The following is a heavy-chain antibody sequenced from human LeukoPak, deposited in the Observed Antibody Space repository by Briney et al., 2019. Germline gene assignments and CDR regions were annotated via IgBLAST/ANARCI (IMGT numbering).Heavy chain of an antibody. V-gene: IGHV3-21*01. CDR1: GFTFSSYS. CDR3: ARGLTFGVVNFDY. Sequence: GGSLRLCCAASGFTFSSYSMNWVRQAPGKGLEWVSSISSSSSYIYYADSVKGRFTISRDNAKNSLYLQMNSLRAEDTAVYYCARGLTFGVVNFDYWGQGTLVTVSS. CDR2: ISSSSSYI. D-gene: IGHD3-3*01. J-gene: IGHJ4*02.